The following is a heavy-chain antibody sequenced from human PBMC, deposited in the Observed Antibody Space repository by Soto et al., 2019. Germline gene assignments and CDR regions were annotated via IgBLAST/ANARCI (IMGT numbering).Heavy chain of an antibody. V-gene: IGHV4-39*01. CDR2: VYYSGST. D-gene: IGHD3-3*01. CDR1: GGSVSSSSYY. J-gene: IGHJ4*02. Sequence: SETLSLTCTVSGGSVSSSSYYWGWVRQPPGKGLEWIGSVYYSGSTYYNPSLESRVTISVDKSKNQFSLKPMSLFAAHMAAYYTGTLECLAPMIYYLVKWGQGAL. CDR3: GTLECLAPMIYYLVK.